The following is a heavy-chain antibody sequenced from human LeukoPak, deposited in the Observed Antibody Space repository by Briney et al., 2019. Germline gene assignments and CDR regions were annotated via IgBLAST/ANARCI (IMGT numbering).Heavy chain of an antibody. CDR1: GYTFTNYG. J-gene: IGHJ5*02. V-gene: IGHV1-18*01. Sequence: ASVKVSCKASGYTFTNYGISWVRQAPGQGLEWMGWISGYNGDTNCAQKLRGRVTMTTDTSTSTAYMELTSLRSDDTAVYYCARVGSSSTGYSLYNWFDPWGQGTLVTVSS. CDR2: ISGYNGDT. CDR3: ARVGSSSTGYSLYNWFDP. D-gene: IGHD2-2*01.